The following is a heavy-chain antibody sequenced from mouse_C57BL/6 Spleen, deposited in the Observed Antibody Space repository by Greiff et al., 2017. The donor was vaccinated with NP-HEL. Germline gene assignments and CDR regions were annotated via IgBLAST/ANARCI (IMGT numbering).Heavy chain of an antibody. D-gene: IGHD2-4*01. Sequence: QVQLQQPGAELVKPGASVKLSCKASGYTFTSYWMHWVKQRPGQGLEWIGMIHPNSGSTNYNEKFKSKATLTVDKSSSTAYMQLSSLTSEDSAVYYCARHADYDDYFDYWGQGTTLTVSS. CDR3: ARHADYDDYFDY. J-gene: IGHJ2*01. CDR2: IHPNSGST. CDR1: GYTFTSYW. V-gene: IGHV1-64*01.